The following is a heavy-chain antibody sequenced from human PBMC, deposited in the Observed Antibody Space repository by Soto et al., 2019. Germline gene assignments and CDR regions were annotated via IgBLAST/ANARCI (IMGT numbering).Heavy chain of an antibody. CDR1: GFTFSVYE. CDR3: ARGHITNFEVVTGAMDV. CDR2: ISSSGTTT. Sequence: HPGGSLRLSCAASGFTFSVYEMNWVRQAPWKWLEWVSYISSSGTTTYYADSVKGRFTISRDNAKNSLYLQMNSLRAEDKAVYYCARGHITNFEVVTGAMDVWGQGTTVTVSS. D-gene: IGHD3-3*01. J-gene: IGHJ6*02. V-gene: IGHV3-48*03.